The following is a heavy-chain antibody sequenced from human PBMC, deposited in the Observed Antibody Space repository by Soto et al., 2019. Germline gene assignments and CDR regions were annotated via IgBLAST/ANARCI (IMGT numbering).Heavy chain of an antibody. V-gene: IGHV4-34*01. J-gene: IGHJ4*02. CDR2: INHSGST. CDR3: ARGGTWIQLWLGYYFDY. CDR1: GGSFSGYY. Sequence: SETLSLTCAVYGGSFSGYYWSWIRQPPGKGLEWVGEINHSGSTNYNPSLKSRVTISVDTSKNQFSLKLSSVTAADTAVYYCARGGTWIQLWLGYYFDYWGQGTLVTVSS. D-gene: IGHD5-18*01.